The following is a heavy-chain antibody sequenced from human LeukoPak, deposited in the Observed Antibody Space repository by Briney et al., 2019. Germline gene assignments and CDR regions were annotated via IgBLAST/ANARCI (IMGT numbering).Heavy chain of an antibody. D-gene: IGHD4-17*01. V-gene: IGHV3-23*01. CDR3: AKDQGQNPTVSDY. CDR1: GFTFSSYA. CDR2: ITGSGGST. J-gene: IGHJ4*02. Sequence: PGGSLRLSCTASGFTFSSYAMNWVRQAPGEGLEWVSAITGSGGSTYYAGSVKGRFTISRDNSKNTVYLQMDSLRAEDTAVYYCAKDQGQNPTVSDYWGQGTLVTVSS.